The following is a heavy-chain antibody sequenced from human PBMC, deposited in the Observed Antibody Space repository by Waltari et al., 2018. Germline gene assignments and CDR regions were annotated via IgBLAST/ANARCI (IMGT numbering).Heavy chain of an antibody. CDR1: GFTFSNYW. V-gene: IGHV3-7*01. CDR2: IKQLGKEK. D-gene: IGHD6-13*01. J-gene: IGHJ4*02. CDR3: ARDLRSWPYYLDY. Sequence: EVQLVESGGALVQPGGSLRLSCAASGFTFSNYWMYWVRQAPGRGLVWVASIKQLGKEKNDGDSVRGRFTISRDDAKKSVYLELNGLRADDTAVYYCARDLRSWPYYLDYWGQGTLVTVSS.